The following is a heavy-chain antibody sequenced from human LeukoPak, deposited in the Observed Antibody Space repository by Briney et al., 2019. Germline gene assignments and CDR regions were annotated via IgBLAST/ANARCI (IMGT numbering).Heavy chain of an antibody. J-gene: IGHJ1*01. Sequence: GGSLRLSCETSGFIFSNCWMTWVRQAPGKGLEWVANIKTDASKKYYADSVKGRFTISRDNAKMSLYLQMNSPRVEDTAVYYCATYSTRNAREFQSWGQGTLVTVSS. CDR3: ATYSTRNAREFQS. V-gene: IGHV3-7*01. D-gene: IGHD4-11*01. CDR1: GFIFSNCW. CDR2: IKTDASKK.